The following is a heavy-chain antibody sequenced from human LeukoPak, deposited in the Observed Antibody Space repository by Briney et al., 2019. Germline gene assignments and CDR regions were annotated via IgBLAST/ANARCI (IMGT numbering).Heavy chain of an antibody. J-gene: IGHJ4*02. CDR2: ISSSSSYI. Sequence: KPGGSLRLSCAASGFTFSKAWMNWVRQAPAKGLEWVSSISSSSSYIYYADSVKGRFTISRDNAKNSLYLQMNSLRAEDTAVYYCARDWGGDIAVAGFFDYWGQGTLVTVSS. CDR1: GFTFSKAW. V-gene: IGHV3-21*01. CDR3: ARDWGGDIAVAGFFDY. D-gene: IGHD6-19*01.